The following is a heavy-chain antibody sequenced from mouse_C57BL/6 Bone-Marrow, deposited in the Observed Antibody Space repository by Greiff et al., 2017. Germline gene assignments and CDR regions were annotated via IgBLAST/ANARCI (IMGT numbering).Heavy chain of an antibody. D-gene: IGHD2-2*01. CDR3: ARHGFFWDFDV. Sequence: EVQRVESGGDLVKPGGSLKLSCAASGFTFSSYGMSWVRQTPDKRLEWVATISSGGSYTYYPDSVKGRFTISRDNAKNTLYLQMSSLKSEDTAMYYCARHGFFWDFDVWGTGTTVTVSS. V-gene: IGHV5-6*01. CDR1: GFTFSSYG. CDR2: ISSGGSYT. J-gene: IGHJ1*03.